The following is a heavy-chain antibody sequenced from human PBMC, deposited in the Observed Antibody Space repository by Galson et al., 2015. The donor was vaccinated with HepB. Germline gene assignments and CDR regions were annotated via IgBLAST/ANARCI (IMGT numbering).Heavy chain of an antibody. Sequence: ETLSLTCAVSGGSIGTYYWTWIRQPPGKGLEWIGFVSSTGSSDTKPSLRSRVSISVDTSKNQFSLKLTSVTTADTAVYFCARGDTSQAWHLSLWGPGTLVAVSS. V-gene: IGHV4-59*01. J-gene: IGHJ4*02. CDR2: VSSTGSS. CDR1: GGSIGTYY. CDR3: ARGDTSQAWHLSL.